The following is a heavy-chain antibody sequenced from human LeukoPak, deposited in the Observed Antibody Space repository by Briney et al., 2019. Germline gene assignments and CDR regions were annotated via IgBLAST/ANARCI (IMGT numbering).Heavy chain of an antibody. CDR3: ARESGSYRLFDY. D-gene: IGHD1-26*01. J-gene: IGHJ4*02. V-gene: IGHV4-34*01. Sequence: SETLSLTCAVYGGSFSGYYWSWIRQPPGKGLEWIGEINHSGSTNYNPSLKSRVTISVDTSKNQFSLKLISVTAADTAVYYCARESGSYRLFDYWGQGSLVTVSS. CDR2: INHSGST. CDR1: GGSFSGYY.